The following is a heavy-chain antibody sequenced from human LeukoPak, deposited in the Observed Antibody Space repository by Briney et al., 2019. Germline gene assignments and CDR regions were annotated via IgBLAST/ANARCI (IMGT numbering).Heavy chain of an antibody. V-gene: IGHV1-2*06. Sequence: ASVKVSCKASGYTFTGYYMHWVRQAPGQGLEWMGRINPNSGGTNYAQKLQGRVTMTTDTSTSTAYMELRSLRSDDTAVYYCARDHPPYDYVWGSYRPTNYFDYWGQGTLVTVSS. CDR3: ARDHPPYDYVWGSYRPTNYFDY. CDR1: GYTFTGYY. J-gene: IGHJ4*02. D-gene: IGHD3-16*02. CDR2: INPNSGGT.